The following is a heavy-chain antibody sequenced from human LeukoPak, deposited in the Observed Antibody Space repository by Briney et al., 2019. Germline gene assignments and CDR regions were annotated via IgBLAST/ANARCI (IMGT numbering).Heavy chain of an antibody. Sequence: SETLSLTCTVSGGSITSYHYSWIRQPPGKGLEWIGYIYYSGSTKCNPSLKSRVTISVDTSKNQFSLKLSSVTAADTAVYYCARGARAGYNLEPFDYWGQGTLVTVSS. CDR1: GGSITSYH. D-gene: IGHD5-24*01. J-gene: IGHJ4*02. CDR3: ARGARAGYNLEPFDY. CDR2: IYYSGST. V-gene: IGHV4-59*08.